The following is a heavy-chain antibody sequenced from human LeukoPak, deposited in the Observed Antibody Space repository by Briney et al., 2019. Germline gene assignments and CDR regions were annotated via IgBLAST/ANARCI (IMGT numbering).Heavy chain of an antibody. D-gene: IGHD3-9*01. Sequence: ASVKVSCKASGGTFSSYAISWVRQAPGQGLEWMGGIIPIFGTANYAQKFQGRVTITADESTSTAYMELSSLRSEDTAVYYCANKILTGYYMPHGWFDPWGQGTLVTVSS. CDR2: IIPIFGTA. J-gene: IGHJ5*02. CDR1: GGTFSSYA. CDR3: ANKILTGYYMPHGWFDP. V-gene: IGHV1-69*13.